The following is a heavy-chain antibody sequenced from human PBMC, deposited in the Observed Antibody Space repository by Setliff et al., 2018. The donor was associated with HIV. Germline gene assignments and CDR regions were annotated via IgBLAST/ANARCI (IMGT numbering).Heavy chain of an antibody. Sequence: PSETLSLTCAVYGASISNSNSYWGWIRQPPGKRLEWLGSIYQSGSTSYNPSLSSRLTISVDTSKNQVSLRLSSVTAADTAVYYCAKERYDSSGYSIDHYGMDVWGQGTTVTV. J-gene: IGHJ6*02. CDR1: GASISNSNSY. V-gene: IGHV4-39*02. CDR2: IYQSGST. D-gene: IGHD3-22*01. CDR3: AKERYDSSGYSIDHYGMDV.